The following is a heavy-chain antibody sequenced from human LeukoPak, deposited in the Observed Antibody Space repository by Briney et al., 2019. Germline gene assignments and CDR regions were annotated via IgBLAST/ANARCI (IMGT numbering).Heavy chain of an antibody. Sequence: PSETLSLTCTVSGVSISRHWWSWIRQPAGKGLEWIGRIYTSGNTNYNPSLQSRVTMSVDTSENQFSLKLNSVTAPDTAVCFCATDGDYVGKFDFWGQGTLVTVSS. D-gene: IGHD4-17*01. J-gene: IGHJ4*02. V-gene: IGHV4-4*07. CDR2: IYTSGNT. CDR1: GVSISRHW. CDR3: ATDGDYVGKFDF.